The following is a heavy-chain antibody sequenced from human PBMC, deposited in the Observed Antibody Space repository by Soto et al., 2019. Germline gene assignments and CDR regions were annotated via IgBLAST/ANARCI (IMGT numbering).Heavy chain of an antibody. Sequence: LGESLKISCKGSGYRFPDYWIGWVRQMPGKGLEWMGIIFPDDSQTRYSPSFQGQVTISADKSINTAYLQWSSLRASDTAMYHCARFGGRTFSEAYFDFWGPGTLVTVSS. V-gene: IGHV5-51*01. CDR2: IFPDDSQT. CDR3: ARFGGRTFSEAYFDF. J-gene: IGHJ4*02. D-gene: IGHD3-16*01. CDR1: GYRFPDYW.